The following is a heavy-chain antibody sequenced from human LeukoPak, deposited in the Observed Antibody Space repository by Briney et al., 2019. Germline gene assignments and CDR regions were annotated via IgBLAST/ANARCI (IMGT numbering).Heavy chain of an antibody. Sequence: GGSLRLSCAASGFTFSSYWMTWVRQAPGKGLEWVANIDQDGGQNNYVDSVKGRFTISRDNAKKSLYLQMNSLRADDTAVYYCARGRRWLQPLDYWGQGTLVTVSS. D-gene: IGHD5-24*01. CDR3: ARGRRWLQPLDY. V-gene: IGHV3-7*01. CDR2: IDQDGGQN. CDR1: GFTFSSYW. J-gene: IGHJ4*02.